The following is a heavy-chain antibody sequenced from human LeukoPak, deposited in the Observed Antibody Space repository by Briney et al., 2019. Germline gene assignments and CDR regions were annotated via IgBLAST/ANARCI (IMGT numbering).Heavy chain of an antibody. V-gene: IGHV3-43*01. J-gene: IGHJ4*02. D-gene: IGHD1-26*01. CDR1: VFTFDDYT. CDR3: AKTFSGSYRWGLDS. CDR2: ISWDGGST. Sequence: GGSVRLFCGASVFTFDDYTMHWVRQAPGKGLEWVSLISWDGGSTYYADSVKGRFTISRDNSKHCLYVQMNSLRTEDSALYYCAKTFSGSYRWGLDSWGQGTLVTVSS.